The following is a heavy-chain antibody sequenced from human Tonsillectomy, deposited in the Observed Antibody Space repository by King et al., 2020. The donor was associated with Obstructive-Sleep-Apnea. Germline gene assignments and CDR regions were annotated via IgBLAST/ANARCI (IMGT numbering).Heavy chain of an antibody. CDR1: GGSFSGYY. V-gene: IGHV4-34*01. CDR2: INHSGST. CDR3: ARVTDHVWGSYRGRVDY. D-gene: IGHD3-16*02. Sequence: VQLQQWGAGLLKPSETLSLTCAVYGGSFSGYYWSWIRQPPGKGLEWIGEINHSGSTNYNPSLKSRVTISVDTSKNQFSLKLSSVTAADTAVYYCARVTDHVWGSYRGRVDYWGQGTLVTVSS. J-gene: IGHJ4*02.